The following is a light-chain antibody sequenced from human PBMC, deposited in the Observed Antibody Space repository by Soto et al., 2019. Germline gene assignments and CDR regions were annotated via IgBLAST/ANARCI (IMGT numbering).Light chain of an antibody. V-gene: IGLV1-47*02. Sequence: QSVLTLPPSASGTPGQRVTISCSGSSSNIGSNYVYWYQQLPGTAPKLLIYSNNQRPSGVPDRFSGSKSGTSASLAISGLRSEDEADYYCAAWDDSLSGWVFGGGTKLTVL. CDR1: SSNIGSNY. CDR2: SNN. J-gene: IGLJ3*02. CDR3: AAWDDSLSGWV.